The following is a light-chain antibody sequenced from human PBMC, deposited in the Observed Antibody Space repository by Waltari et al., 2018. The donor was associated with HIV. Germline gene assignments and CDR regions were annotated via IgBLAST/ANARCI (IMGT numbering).Light chain of an antibody. V-gene: IGKV3-15*01. CDR2: GPL. CDR1: QSVNSN. CDR3: QQYNDWPFT. J-gene: IGKJ2*01. Sequence: EIVMTKSPVTLSVSPGERATLSCRASQSVNSNLVWYQQKPGQAPRLLMYGPLSRAPGVPARFSGSGSGTEFTLTIDSLQSEDSAVYFCQQYNDWPFTFGQGTKLEIK.